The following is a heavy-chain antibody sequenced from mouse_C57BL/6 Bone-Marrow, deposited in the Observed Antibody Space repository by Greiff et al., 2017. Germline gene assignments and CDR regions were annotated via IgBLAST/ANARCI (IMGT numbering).Heavy chain of an antibody. CDR3: AFYGY. D-gene: IGHD1-1*02. Sequence: QVQLQQSGAELARPGASVKLSCKASGYTFTSYGISWVKQRTGQGLEWIGEIYPRSGNTYYNEKFKGKATLTADKSSSTAYMELRSLTSEDTAVYFCAFYGYWGQDTTLTVSS. J-gene: IGHJ2*01. V-gene: IGHV1-81*01. CDR2: IYPRSGNT. CDR1: GYTFTSYG.